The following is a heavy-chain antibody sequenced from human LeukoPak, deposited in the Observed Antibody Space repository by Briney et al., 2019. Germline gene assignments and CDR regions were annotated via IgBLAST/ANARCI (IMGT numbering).Heavy chain of an antibody. CDR2: INTNTGNP. V-gene: IGHV7-4-1*02. Sequence: ASVKVSCKASGYTFAGYYMHWVRQAPGQGLEWMGWINTNTGNPTYAQGFTGRFVFSLDTSVSTAYLQISSLKAEDTAVYYCARDPPSGYSYGFDYWGQGTLVTVSS. J-gene: IGHJ4*02. CDR3: ARDPPSGYSYGFDY. CDR1: GYTFAGYY. D-gene: IGHD5-18*01.